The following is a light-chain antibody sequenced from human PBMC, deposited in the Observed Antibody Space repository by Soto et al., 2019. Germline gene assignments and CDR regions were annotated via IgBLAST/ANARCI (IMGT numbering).Light chain of an antibody. V-gene: IGKV3-20*01. CDR3: QHYGSSSWT. CDR2: GAS. CDR1: QSVSSSY. Sequence: ELVLTKSPGTLSWSPGERATLSCRASQSVSSSYLVWYQQKRGRAPRLLIYGASNRATGIPDRFSGSGSGKDFTLTISRLEPEDFAVYYCQHYGSSSWTFGQGTKVDIK. J-gene: IGKJ1*01.